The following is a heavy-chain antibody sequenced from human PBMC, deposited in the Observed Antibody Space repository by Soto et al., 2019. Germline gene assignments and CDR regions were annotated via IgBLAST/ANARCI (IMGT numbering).Heavy chain of an antibody. D-gene: IGHD2-15*01. J-gene: IGHJ5*02. CDR2: IYYSGST. CDR1: GGSISSYY. CDR3: ATSRVVAASWFDP. Sequence: SETLSLTCTVSGGSISSYYWSWIRQPPGKGLERIGYIYYSGSTNYNPSLKSRVTISVDTSKNQFSLKLSSVTAADTAVYYCATSRVVAASWFDPWGQGTLVTVSS. V-gene: IGHV4-59*01.